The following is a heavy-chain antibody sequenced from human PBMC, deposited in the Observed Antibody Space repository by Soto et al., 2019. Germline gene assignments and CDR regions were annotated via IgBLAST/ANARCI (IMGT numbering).Heavy chain of an antibody. CDR2: MNPNSGNT. Sequence: ASVKVSCKASGYTFTSYDINWVRQATGQGLEWMGWMNPNSGNTGYAQKFQGRVTMTRNTSISTAYMELSSLRSEDTAVYYCARVAVALGFGYGMDVWGQGTTVTVSS. J-gene: IGHJ6*02. CDR3: ARVAVALGFGYGMDV. V-gene: IGHV1-8*01. CDR1: GYTFTSYD. D-gene: IGHD6-19*01.